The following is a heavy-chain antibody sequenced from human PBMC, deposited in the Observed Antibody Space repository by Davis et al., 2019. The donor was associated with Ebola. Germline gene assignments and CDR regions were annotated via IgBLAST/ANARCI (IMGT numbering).Heavy chain of an antibody. Sequence: PGGSLRLSCAASGFTFSDYYMNWIRQAPGKGLEWVSYISSSGTTMYYADSVKGRFTISRDNGKNSLYLQMNSLRDEDTAVYYCARAGGDCYSHTRCEFAFWGQGSLVTVSS. V-gene: IGHV3-11*04. J-gene: IGHJ4*02. CDR3: ARAGGDCYSHTRCEFAF. CDR2: ISSSGTTM. D-gene: IGHD2-21*02. CDR1: GFTFSDYY.